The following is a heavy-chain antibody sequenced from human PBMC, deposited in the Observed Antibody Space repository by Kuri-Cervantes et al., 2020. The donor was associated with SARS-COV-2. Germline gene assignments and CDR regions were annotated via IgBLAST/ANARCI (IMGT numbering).Heavy chain of an antibody. Sequence: GESLKISCAASGFTFSSYSMNWVRQAPGKGLEWVSSISSSCSYIYYADSVKGRFTISRDNAKNSLYLQMNSLRAEDTAVYYCARGALRNIVVVVAATHEFDYRGQGTLVTVSS. CDR1: GFTFSSYS. D-gene: IGHD2-15*01. CDR3: ARGALRNIVVVVAATHEFDY. V-gene: IGHV3-21*01. J-gene: IGHJ4*02. CDR2: ISSSCSYI.